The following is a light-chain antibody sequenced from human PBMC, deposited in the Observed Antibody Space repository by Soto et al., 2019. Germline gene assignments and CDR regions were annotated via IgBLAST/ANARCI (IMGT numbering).Light chain of an antibody. Sequence: DIHMTQSPSSLSASVLDIVTITFLASLRIRNDLAWYQQKPGKVPKLLIYAASTLQSGVPSRFSGSGSGTDFTLTISSLQPEDVATYYCQKYNSAPPITFGQGTRLEIK. CDR3: QKYNSAPPIT. CDR1: LRIRND. V-gene: IGKV1-27*01. CDR2: AAS. J-gene: IGKJ5*01.